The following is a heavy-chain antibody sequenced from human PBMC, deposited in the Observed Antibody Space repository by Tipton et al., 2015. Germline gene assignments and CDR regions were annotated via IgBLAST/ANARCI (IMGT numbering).Heavy chain of an antibody. J-gene: IGHJ2*01. D-gene: IGHD4-17*01. Sequence: TLSLTCTVSGASISRGSVWGWIRQPPGKGLEWIVSLYYNDNIYYNPSLQSRVAMSADTSRNQFSLNLTSVTPEDTAVYYCARDGDFWYFDLWGRGTLVTVSS. CDR3: ARDGDFWYFDL. CDR1: GASISRGSV. CDR2: LYYNDNI. V-gene: IGHV4-39*02.